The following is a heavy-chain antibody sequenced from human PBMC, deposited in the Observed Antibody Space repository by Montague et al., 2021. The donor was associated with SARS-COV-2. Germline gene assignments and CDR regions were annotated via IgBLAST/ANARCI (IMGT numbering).Heavy chain of an antibody. J-gene: IGHJ5*02. Sequence: TLSLTCAVSGGSVSSYYFFWTCVRQPPGRGLEWIGSISHSGGSKSNPSLKIRIALSLDTSANHFSLSLKSVAATASATYYCARLTFILDTSGGNLHWFDHWGQGALVTVSS. CDR1: GGSVSSYYFF. V-gene: IGHV4-30-2*05. CDR2: ISHSGGS. CDR3: ARLTFILDTSGGNLHWFDH. D-gene: IGHD3/OR15-3a*01.